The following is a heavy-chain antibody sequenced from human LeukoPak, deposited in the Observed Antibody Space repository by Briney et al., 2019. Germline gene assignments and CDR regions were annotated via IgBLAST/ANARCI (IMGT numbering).Heavy chain of an antibody. J-gene: IGHJ6*02. Sequence: GGSLRLSCAASGFTFSNAWMSWVRQAPGKGLEWVGRIKSKTDGGTTDYAAPVKGRFTISRDDSKNTLYPQMNSLKTEDTAVYYCTTAQQLSAMDVWGQGTTVTVSS. CDR1: GFTFSNAW. V-gene: IGHV3-15*01. CDR3: TTAQQLSAMDV. D-gene: IGHD6-13*01. CDR2: IKSKTDGGTT.